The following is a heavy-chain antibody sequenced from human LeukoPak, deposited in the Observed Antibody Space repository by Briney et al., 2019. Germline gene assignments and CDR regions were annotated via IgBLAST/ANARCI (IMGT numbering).Heavy chain of an antibody. CDR1: GFTFNIYS. D-gene: IGHD2-21*02. CDR3: ARDQCGGDCYRAFDI. V-gene: IGHV3-48*01. CDR2: ISGSGGTI. Sequence: GGSLRLSCAASGFTFNIYSMNWVRQAPGKGLEWVSYISGSGGTIHYADSVKGRFTISRDDAKNSLYLQMNSLRAEDTAAYYCARDQCGGDCYRAFDIWGQGTRVTVSS. J-gene: IGHJ3*02.